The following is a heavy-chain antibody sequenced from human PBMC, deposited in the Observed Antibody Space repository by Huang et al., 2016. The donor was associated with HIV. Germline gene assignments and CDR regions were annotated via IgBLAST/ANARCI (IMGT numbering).Heavy chain of an antibody. CDR2: TSYDGSNN. CDR3: VKDSSSVGGNLDF. D-gene: IGHD6-19*01. CDR1: GFTFSHYG. Sequence: QVQLVESGGDVALPGTYVRLSCRVSGFTFSHYGMHWVRQPPGKGLEWVAFTSYDGSNNYYADSVKGRFLISRDNSKNTVYFQMNSLRPEDTAKYYCVKDSSSVGGNLDFWGQGTLVIVSS. V-gene: IGHV3-30*18. J-gene: IGHJ4*02.